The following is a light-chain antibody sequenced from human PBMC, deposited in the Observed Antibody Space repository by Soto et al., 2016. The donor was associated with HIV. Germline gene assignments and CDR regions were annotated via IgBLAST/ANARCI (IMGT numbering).Light chain of an antibody. CDR3: QAYDSSAVV. V-gene: IGLV3-1*01. CDR2: QDS. J-gene: IGLJ2*01. CDR1: TLGNKY. Sequence: SFDLTQPPSVSVSPGQTASITCSGDTLGNKYVSWYQQKTGQSPVLVLYQDSRRPSGMSERFSGSNSGNTATLTISGTQPLDEADYYCQAYDSSAVVFGGGTKADRP.